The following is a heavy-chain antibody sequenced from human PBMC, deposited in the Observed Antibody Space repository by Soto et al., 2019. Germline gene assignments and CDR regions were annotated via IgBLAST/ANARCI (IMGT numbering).Heavy chain of an antibody. D-gene: IGHD6-19*01. CDR3: ARVLIAVAGPNFDY. Sequence: ASVKVSCKASGYTFTSYGISWVRQAPGQGLEWMGIINPSGGSTSYAQKFQGRVTMTRDTSTSTVYMELSSLRSEDTAVYYCARVLIAVAGPNFDYWGQGTLVTVSS. J-gene: IGHJ4*02. V-gene: IGHV1-46*01. CDR2: INPSGGST. CDR1: GYTFTSYG.